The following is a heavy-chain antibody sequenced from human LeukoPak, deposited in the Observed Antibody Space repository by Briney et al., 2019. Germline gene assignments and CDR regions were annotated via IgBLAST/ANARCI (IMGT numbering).Heavy chain of an antibody. D-gene: IGHD3-22*01. Sequence: GESLKISCRASGYNFIYYWVAWVRQMPGKGLEWMGIIYPGDSDTRYSLSLQGQVTFSADKSITNAYLEWDSLKASDTAIYYCARLSCTSSSCSNYNGMDVWGQGTTVTVSS. CDR2: IYPGDSDT. V-gene: IGHV5-51*01. J-gene: IGHJ6*02. CDR1: GYNFIYYW. CDR3: ARLSCTSSSCSNYNGMDV.